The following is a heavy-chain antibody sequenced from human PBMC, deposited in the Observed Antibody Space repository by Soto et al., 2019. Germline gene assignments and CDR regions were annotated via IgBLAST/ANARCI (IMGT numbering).Heavy chain of an antibody. V-gene: IGHV5-51*01. CDR1: VGTLTDYW. CDR2: IFPGDSDT. Sequence: ESLKISCKAIVGTLTDYWTGWGLQTPGKGLEWMGIIFPGDSDTRYNPSFEGQVTVSADESISTASLQWTTLKGSDTAMYYCVRPNFGALTHFDFWGQGTLVTVSS. CDR3: VRPNFGALTHFDF. J-gene: IGHJ4*02. D-gene: IGHD3-16*01.